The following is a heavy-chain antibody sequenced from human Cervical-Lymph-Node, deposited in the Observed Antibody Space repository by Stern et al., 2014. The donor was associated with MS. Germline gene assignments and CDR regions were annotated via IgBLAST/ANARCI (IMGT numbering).Heavy chain of an antibody. CDR2: LDLDHDK. CDR3: ARLEVPTSPGFHYYYYAMDV. J-gene: IGHJ6*02. V-gene: IGHV2-70*11. CDR1: GFSLNTPGMC. Sequence: ESGPALVRPTQTLPLTCSFSGFSLNTPGMCVTWIRQPPGKALEWLSRLDLDHDKYYSTSLKTRLTVSKDTSKNQVVLRMTNMDPVDTATYYCARLEVPTSPGFHYYYYAMDVWGQGTTVTVSS. D-gene: IGHD2-2*01.